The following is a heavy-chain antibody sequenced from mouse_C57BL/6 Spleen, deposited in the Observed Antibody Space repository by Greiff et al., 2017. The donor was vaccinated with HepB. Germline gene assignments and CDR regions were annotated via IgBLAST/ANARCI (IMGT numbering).Heavy chain of an antibody. CDR2: ISYDGSN. D-gene: IGHD2-4*01. J-gene: IGHJ1*03. V-gene: IGHV3-6*01. CDR3: AGGRYYDYDGYWYFDV. Sequence: EVQLVESGPGLVKPSQSLSLTCSVTGYSITSGYYWNWIRQFPGNKLEWMGYISYDGSNNYNPSLKNRISITRDTSKNQFFLKLNSVTTEDTATYYWAGGRYYDYDGYWYFDVWGTGTTVTVSS. CDR1: GYSITSGYY.